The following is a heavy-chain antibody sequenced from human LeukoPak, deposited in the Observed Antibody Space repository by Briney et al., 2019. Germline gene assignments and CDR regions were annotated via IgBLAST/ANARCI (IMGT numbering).Heavy chain of an antibody. CDR1: GASVSSGGYY. D-gene: IGHD2-21*01. V-gene: IGHV4-61*08. Sequence: SETLSLTCTVSGASVSSGGYYWSWIRQPPGKWLEWIVNIYYSGSTNYNPSLKSRATISVDTSKTQCSLKVSSVTAADTAVYYCARRGGAGRSFDYWGEGTLVTVHS. J-gene: IGHJ4*02. CDR2: IYYSGST. CDR3: ARRGGAGRSFDY.